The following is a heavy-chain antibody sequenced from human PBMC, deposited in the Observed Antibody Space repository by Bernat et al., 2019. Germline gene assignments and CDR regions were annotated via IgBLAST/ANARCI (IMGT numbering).Heavy chain of an antibody. J-gene: IGHJ4*02. CDR2: IRSKAYGGTT. CDR1: GFTFGDYA. V-gene: IGHV3-49*04. Sequence: EVQLVESGGGLVQPGRSLRLSCTASGFTFGDYAMSWVRQAPGKGLEWVGFIRSKAYGGTTESAASVKGRFTISRDDSKSIAYLQMNSLKTEDTAVYYCTRGEKKFDYWGQGTLVTVSS. CDR3: TRGEKKFDY.